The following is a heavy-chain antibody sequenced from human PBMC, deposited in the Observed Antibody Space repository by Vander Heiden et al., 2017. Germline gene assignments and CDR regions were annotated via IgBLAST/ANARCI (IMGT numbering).Heavy chain of an antibody. CDR2: IKSKAEGGAT. V-gene: IGHV3-15*07. J-gene: IGHJ3*02. CDR1: GFTSTNAW. D-gene: IGHD1-26*01. Sequence: EVQLVESGGGLAKSGGSLRLSRAVAGFTSTNAWMNWVRQASGKGLEWVGRIKSKAEGGATDYAAPVKGRFTISRDDSENTVYLQMNSLKSEDTAVYYCTTGGSYSAFDIWGQGTMVTVSS. CDR3: TTGGSYSAFDI.